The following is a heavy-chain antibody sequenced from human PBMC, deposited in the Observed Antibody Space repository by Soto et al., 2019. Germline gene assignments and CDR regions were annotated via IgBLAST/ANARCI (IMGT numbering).Heavy chain of an antibody. Sequence: LSLTCTVSGGSISPFYWSWVRQPPGKGLEWIGYLYYSDNTNYNPSLKSRVTISVDASKNQVSLRLTSVTAADTAVYYCARVGGVAARTFDYWGQGTVVTVSS. CDR1: GGSISPFY. CDR3: ARVGGVAARTFDY. D-gene: IGHD3-16*01. V-gene: IGHV4-59*01. CDR2: LYYSDNT. J-gene: IGHJ4*02.